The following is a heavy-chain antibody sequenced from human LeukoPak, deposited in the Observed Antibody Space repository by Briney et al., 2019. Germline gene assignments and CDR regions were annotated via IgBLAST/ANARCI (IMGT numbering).Heavy chain of an antibody. J-gene: IGHJ4*02. D-gene: IGHD6-13*01. CDR3: ARDIHGPGSWYAMSSGY. CDR2: ISSSSSTI. CDR1: GFTFSRYS. Sequence: GGSLRLSCAASGFTFSRYSMNWVRPAPGKGLEWVSYISSSSSTIYYADSGKGRFAISRENAKNSLYLQMNSLRGEDTAVYYCARDIHGPGSWYAMSSGYWGQGTLVTVSS. V-gene: IGHV3-48*01.